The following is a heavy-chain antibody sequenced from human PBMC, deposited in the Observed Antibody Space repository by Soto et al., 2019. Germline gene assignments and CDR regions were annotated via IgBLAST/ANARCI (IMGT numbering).Heavy chain of an antibody. CDR2: ISHSGST. Sequence: SETLSLTCLVSGFPISSTYSWGWIRQPPGKGLEWIGSISHSGSTYYNPSLKSRVTISVDTSKNQFSLKLSSVTAADTAVYYCARLRTGYDFWSGYSFRYGMDVWGQGTTVTVSS. D-gene: IGHD3-3*01. V-gene: IGHV4-38-2*01. J-gene: IGHJ6*02. CDR3: ARLRTGYDFWSGYSFRYGMDV. CDR1: GFPISSTYS.